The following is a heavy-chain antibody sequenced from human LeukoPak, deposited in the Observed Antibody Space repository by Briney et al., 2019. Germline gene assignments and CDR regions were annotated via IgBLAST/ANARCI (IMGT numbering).Heavy chain of an antibody. CDR2: INPNSGGT. CDR3: ARGLRLTGYYRGLYYFDY. D-gene: IGHD3-9*01. J-gene: IGHJ4*02. V-gene: IGHV1-2*02. CDR1: GYTFTGYY. Sequence: ASVKVSCKASGYTFTGYYMHWVRQAPGQGLEWMGWINPNSGGTNYAQKFQGRVTMTRDTSISTAYMELSRLRSDDTAVYYCARGLRLTGYYRGLYYFDYWGRGTLVTVSS.